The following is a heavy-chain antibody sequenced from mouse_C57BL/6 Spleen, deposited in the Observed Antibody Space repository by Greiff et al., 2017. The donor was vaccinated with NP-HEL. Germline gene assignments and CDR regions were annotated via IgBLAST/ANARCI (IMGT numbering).Heavy chain of an antibody. CDR1: GYTFTSYG. CDR3: ASLLYQTEGFDY. J-gene: IGHJ2*01. V-gene: IGHV1-81*01. D-gene: IGHD2-12*01. CDR2: IYPRSGNT. Sequence: VQLQQSGAELARPGASVKLSCKASGYTFTSYGISWVKQRTGQGLEWIGEIYPRSGNTYYNEKFKGKATLTADKSSSTAYMELRSLTSEDSAVYFCASLLYQTEGFDYWGQGTTLTVSS.